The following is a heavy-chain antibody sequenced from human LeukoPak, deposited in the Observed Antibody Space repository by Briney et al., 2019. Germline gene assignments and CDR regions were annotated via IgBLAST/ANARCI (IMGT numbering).Heavy chain of an antibody. Sequence: EASVKVSCKASGYTFTSYAMHWVRQAPGQRLEWMGWINAGNGNTKYSQKFQGRVTITRDTSASTAYMEVSSLRSEDTAVYYCATRLDILTGYYGDFDYWGQGTLVTVSS. D-gene: IGHD3-9*01. CDR1: GYTFTSYA. CDR2: INAGNGNT. V-gene: IGHV1-3*01. CDR3: ATRLDILTGYYGDFDY. J-gene: IGHJ4*02.